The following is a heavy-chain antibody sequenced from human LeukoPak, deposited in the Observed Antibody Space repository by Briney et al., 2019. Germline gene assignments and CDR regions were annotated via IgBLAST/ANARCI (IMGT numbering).Heavy chain of an antibody. J-gene: IGHJ5*01. Sequence: SETLSLTCTVSGGAITSGGYSWNWIRQPPGKGLEWIGCIYDRGPAYYNPSLKSRFTISVDRPKNQFFLNVTSLTAADTVVYYCARSRQASGLFNSWGQGTLVVVSS. D-gene: IGHD3-10*01. V-gene: IGHV4-30-2*01. CDR1: GGAITSGGYS. CDR2: IYDRGPA. CDR3: ARSRQASGLFNS.